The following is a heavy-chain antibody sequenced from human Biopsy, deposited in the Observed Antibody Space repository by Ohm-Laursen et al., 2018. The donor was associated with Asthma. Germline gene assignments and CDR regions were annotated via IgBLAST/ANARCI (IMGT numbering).Heavy chain of an antibody. D-gene: IGHD3-22*01. CDR2: VSSDGHNK. CDR1: GFSFSNFA. V-gene: IGHV3-30*03. Sequence: SLRLSCAASGFSFSNFAIRWVRQVPGKGLEWVALVSSDGHNKYYEDSVKGRFTISRDNSRNRLYLQINSLTVEDSAVYFCARQSGQEYGDSIPFDTWGQGTKVAVSS. J-gene: IGHJ3*02. CDR3: ARQSGQEYGDSIPFDT.